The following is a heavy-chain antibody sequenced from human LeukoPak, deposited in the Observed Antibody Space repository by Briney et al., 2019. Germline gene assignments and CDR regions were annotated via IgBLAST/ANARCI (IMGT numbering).Heavy chain of an antibody. Sequence: SETLSLTCAVYGGSFSGYYWGWIRQPPGKGLEWIGEINHSGSTNYNPSLKSRVTIPVDTSKNQFSLKLSSVTAADTAVYYCARGSHYYDSSGYYFDYWGQGTLVTVSS. V-gene: IGHV4-34*01. CDR3: ARGSHYYDSSGYYFDY. D-gene: IGHD3-22*01. CDR1: GGSFSGYY. J-gene: IGHJ4*02. CDR2: INHSGST.